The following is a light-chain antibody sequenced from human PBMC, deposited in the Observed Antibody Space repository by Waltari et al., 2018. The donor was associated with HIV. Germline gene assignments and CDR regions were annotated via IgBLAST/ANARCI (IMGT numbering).Light chain of an antibody. CDR1: QGITNA. J-gene: IGKJ4*01. CDR3: QQFQTFPLT. Sequence: AIQLTQSPSSLSASVGDRVTITCRTSQGITNAIAWYQQRPGKPPKHLIYEASNLDSGVPSRFSGSGSGTDFTLTISSLQPEDFATYYCQQFQTFPLTFGGGTNIEIK. CDR2: EAS. V-gene: IGKV1-13*02.